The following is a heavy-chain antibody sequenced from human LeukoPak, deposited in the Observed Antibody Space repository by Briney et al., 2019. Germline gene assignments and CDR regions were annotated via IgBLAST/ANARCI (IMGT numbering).Heavy chain of an antibody. D-gene: IGHD3-22*01. V-gene: IGHV4-59*08. J-gene: IGHJ4*02. CDR3: ARHSSGYLSYFDY. Sequence: SETLSLTCTVSGGXISSYHCSWIRQPPGKGQEWIGHIYYSGSTNYNPSLKSRVNISLDTSKNQFSLKVSSVTAADTALYYCARHSSGYLSYFDYWGQGTLVPVSS. CDR2: IYYSGST. CDR1: GGXISSYH.